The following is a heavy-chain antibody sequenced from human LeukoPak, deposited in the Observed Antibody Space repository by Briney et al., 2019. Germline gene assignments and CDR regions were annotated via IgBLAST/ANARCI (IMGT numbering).Heavy chain of an antibody. V-gene: IGHV1-69*06. Sequence: GASVKVSCKASGVTFSSYAISWVRQAPGQGLEWMGGIIPIFGTANYAQKFQGRVTITADKSTSTAYMELSSLRSEDTAVYYCARGDCSGGSCYDYWGQGTLVTVSS. CDR2: IIPIFGTA. J-gene: IGHJ4*02. D-gene: IGHD2-15*01. CDR1: GVTFSSYA. CDR3: ARGDCSGGSCYDY.